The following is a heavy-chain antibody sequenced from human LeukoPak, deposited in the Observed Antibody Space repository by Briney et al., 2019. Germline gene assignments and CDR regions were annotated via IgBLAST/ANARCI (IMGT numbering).Heavy chain of an antibody. V-gene: IGHV1-69*06. CDR1: GGTFSSYA. CDR3: ARRRYSSSYXDY. J-gene: IGHJ4*02. D-gene: IGHD6-6*01. CDR2: IIPIFGTA. Sequence: ASVKVSCKASGGTFSSYAISWVRQAPGQGLEWMGGIIPIFGTADYAQKFQGRVTITADKSTSTAYMELSSLRSEDTAVYYCARRRYSSSYXDYWXXXTLXTVSX.